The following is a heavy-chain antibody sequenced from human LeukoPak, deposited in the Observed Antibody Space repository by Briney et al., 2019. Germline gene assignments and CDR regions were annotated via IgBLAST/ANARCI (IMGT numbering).Heavy chain of an antibody. CDR2: IYYSGST. CDR3: ARLRLYYLDY. Sequence: SETLSLTCTVSGGSISSYYWSWIRQPPGKGLEWIGYIYYSGSTNYNPSLKSRVTISIDTSKNQFSLKLSSVTAADTAVYYCARLRLYYLDYWGQGTLVTVSS. J-gene: IGHJ4*02. V-gene: IGHV4-59*08. CDR1: GGSISSYY.